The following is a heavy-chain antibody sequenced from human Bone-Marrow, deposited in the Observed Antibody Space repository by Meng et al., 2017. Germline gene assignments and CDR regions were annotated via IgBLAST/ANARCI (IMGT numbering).Heavy chain of an antibody. D-gene: IGHD3-10*01. J-gene: IGHJ6*02. Sequence: KVSCKGFGYSFTSFWIVWLRQMPGKGLEWMGIIDPGDSTTTYSPSFQGQVTISADKSISTAYLQWSSLTASDTAMYYCERQRSRSYGMDVWGQGTTVTVSS. CDR2: IDPGDSTT. CDR1: GYSFTSFW. V-gene: IGHV5-51*01. CDR3: ERQRSRSYGMDV.